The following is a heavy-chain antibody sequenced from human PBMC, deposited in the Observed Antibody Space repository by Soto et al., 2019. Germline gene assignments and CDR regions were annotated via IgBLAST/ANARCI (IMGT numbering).Heavy chain of an antibody. CDR3: AREGTYCSGGSCYPHFDY. CDR2: IWYDGSNK. Sequence: QVQLVESGGGVVQPGRSLRLSCAASGFTFSSYGMHWVRQAPGNGLEWVAVIWYDGSNKYYADSVKGRFTISRDNSKNTLYLLMNSLRAEDTAVYYCAREGTYCSGGSCYPHFDYWGQGTLVTVSS. D-gene: IGHD2-15*01. CDR1: GFTFSSYG. V-gene: IGHV3-33*01. J-gene: IGHJ4*02.